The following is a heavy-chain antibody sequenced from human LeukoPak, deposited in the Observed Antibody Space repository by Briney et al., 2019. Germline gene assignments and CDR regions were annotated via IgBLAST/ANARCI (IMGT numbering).Heavy chain of an antibody. CDR2: VYYSGST. CDR3: ARHPPLPATLGFDY. CDR1: GGSIRSATYY. J-gene: IGHJ4*02. Sequence: SETLSLTCTVSGGSIRSATYYWVWIRQPPGKGLEWIGSVYYSGSTYYNPSLKSRVTISVDTSKNQFSLNLSSVTAADTAVYYCARHPPLPATLGFDYWGQGTLVTVSS. V-gene: IGHV4-39*01. D-gene: IGHD1-26*01.